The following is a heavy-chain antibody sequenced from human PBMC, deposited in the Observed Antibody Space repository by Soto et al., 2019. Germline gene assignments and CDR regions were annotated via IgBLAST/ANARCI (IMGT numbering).Heavy chain of an antibody. J-gene: IGHJ5*02. V-gene: IGHV3-11*01. CDR2: ISSSGSTI. CDR1: GFTFSDYY. D-gene: IGHD3-22*01. Sequence: QVQLVESGGGLVKPGGSLRLSCAASGFTFSDYYMSWIRQAPGKGLEWVSYISSSGSTIYYADSVKGRLTISRDNAKNALELPMDSLRAEDTAVYYCARDRHDYDSSGYFYGGERLFDPGGQGTLVTVSS. CDR3: ARDRHDYDSSGYFYGGERLFDP.